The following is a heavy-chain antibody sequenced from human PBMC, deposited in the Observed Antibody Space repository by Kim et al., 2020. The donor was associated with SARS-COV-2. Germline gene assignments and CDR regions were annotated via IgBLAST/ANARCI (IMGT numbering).Heavy chain of an antibody. CDR2: ISSSSSYI. V-gene: IGHV3-21*01. D-gene: IGHD2-2*01. CDR1: GFTFSSYS. J-gene: IGHJ3*02. Sequence: GGSLRLSCAASGFTFSSYSMNWVRQAPGKGLEWVSSISSSSSYIYYADSVKGRFTISRDNAKNSLYLQMNSLRAEDTAVYYCARGEDIVVVPAATYAFDIWGQGTMVTVSS. CDR3: ARGEDIVVVPAATYAFDI.